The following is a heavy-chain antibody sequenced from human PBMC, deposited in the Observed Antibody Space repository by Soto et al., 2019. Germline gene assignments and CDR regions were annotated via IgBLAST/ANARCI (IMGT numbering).Heavy chain of an antibody. CDR1: GFGFDEYG. D-gene: IGHD4-17*01. CDR2: INRHGDST. Sequence: EVYLVESGGGVVRPGGSLRLSCAASGFGFDEYGMSWVRQGPGKGPEWVSGINRHGDSTGYADSVKGRFTISRDNAKNSLYLHMNGLRAEDTAFYYCARDHRWGYEYGDYGDSWGQGTLVNVSS. V-gene: IGHV3-20*04. CDR3: ARDHRWGYEYGDYGDS. J-gene: IGHJ5*02.